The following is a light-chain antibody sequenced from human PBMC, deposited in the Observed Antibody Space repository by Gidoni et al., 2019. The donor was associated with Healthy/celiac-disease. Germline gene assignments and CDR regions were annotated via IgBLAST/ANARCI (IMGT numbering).Light chain of an antibody. CDR3: QQSYSTLSIT. Sequence: EIQMTQSPSSLSASVGDRVTITCQASQRISSYLNWYQQKPGKAPKILIYAASSVQSGVPSRFSGSGSGTDFTLTISSLQPEDFATYYCQQSYSTLSITFXXXTRLEIK. V-gene: IGKV1-39*01. J-gene: IGKJ5*01. CDR1: QRISSY. CDR2: AAS.